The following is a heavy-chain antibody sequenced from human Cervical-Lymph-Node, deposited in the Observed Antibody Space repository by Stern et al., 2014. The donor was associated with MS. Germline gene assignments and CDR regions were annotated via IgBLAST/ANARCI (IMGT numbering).Heavy chain of an antibody. CDR2: MNPNIGNT. J-gene: IGHJ5*02. CDR3: ARGLVVSSSLWFDP. Sequence: QVQLVQSGAEVKKPGASVKVSCKASGYTFINYDINWVWQAPGRGLEWIGWMNPNIGNTGYAQEFQGRVTMTTNTSISTVYMELSSLTSDDTAVYYCARGLVVSSSLWFDPWGQGTLVTVSS. D-gene: IGHD6-6*01. CDR1: GYTFINYD. V-gene: IGHV1-8*01.